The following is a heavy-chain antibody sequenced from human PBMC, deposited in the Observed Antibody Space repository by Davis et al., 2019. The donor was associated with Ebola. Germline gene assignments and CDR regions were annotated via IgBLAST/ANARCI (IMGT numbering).Heavy chain of an antibody. J-gene: IGHJ6*02. CDR3: ARQGIWEWLPSYYYYYGMDV. Sequence: MPGGSLRLSCAVYGGSFSGYYWSWIRQPPGKGLEWIGEINHSGSTNYNPSLKSRVTISVDTSKNQFSLKLSSVTAADTAVYYCARQGIWEWLPSYYYYYGMDVWGQGTTVTVSS. V-gene: IGHV4-34*01. D-gene: IGHD3-3*01. CDR2: INHSGST. CDR1: GGSFSGYY.